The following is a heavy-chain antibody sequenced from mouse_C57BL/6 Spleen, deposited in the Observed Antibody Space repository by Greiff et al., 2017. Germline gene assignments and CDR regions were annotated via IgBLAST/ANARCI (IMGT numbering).Heavy chain of an antibody. J-gene: IGHJ3*01. V-gene: IGHV1-55*01. CDR1: GYTFTSYW. D-gene: IGHD2-2*01. CDR3: ARDGYDWFAY. Sequence: QVQLQQSGAELVKPGASVTMSCKASGYTFTSYWITWVKQRPGQGLEWIGDIYPGSGSTTYNEKFKSKATLTVDTSSSPAYMQLSSLTSEDSAVYYCARDGYDWFAYWGQGTLVTVSA. CDR2: IYPGSGST.